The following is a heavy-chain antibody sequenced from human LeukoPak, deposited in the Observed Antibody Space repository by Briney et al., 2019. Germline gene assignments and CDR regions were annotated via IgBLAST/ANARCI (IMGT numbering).Heavy chain of an antibody. CDR2: IYSSGST. CDR1: GGSISSYY. D-gene: IGHD6-19*01. J-gene: IGHJ5*02. CDR3: ARDPKDSSGWYSWFDR. V-gene: IGHV4-59*01. Sequence: PSETLSLTCTVSGGSISSYYWSWIRQPPGKGLEWIGYIYSSGSTNYNPSLKSRVTISLDTSKNQFSLKLSSVTAADTAVYYCARDPKDSSGWYSWFDRWGQGTLVTVSA.